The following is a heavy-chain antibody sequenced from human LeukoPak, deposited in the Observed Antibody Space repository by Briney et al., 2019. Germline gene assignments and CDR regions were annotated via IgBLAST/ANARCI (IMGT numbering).Heavy chain of an antibody. J-gene: IGHJ4*02. CDR1: GFTFSSYS. CDR2: ISSSSSYI. V-gene: IGHV3-21*01. Sequence: GGSLRLSCAASGFTFSSYSMNWVRQAPGKGLEWVSSISSSSSYIYYADSVKGRFTVSRDNAKNSLYLQMNSLRAEDTAVYYCARVLGSSTAARLAFGYWGQGTLVTVSS. D-gene: IGHD6-6*01. CDR3: ARVLGSSTAARLAFGY.